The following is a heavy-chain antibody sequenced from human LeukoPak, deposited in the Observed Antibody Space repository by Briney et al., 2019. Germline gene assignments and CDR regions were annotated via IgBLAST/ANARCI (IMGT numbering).Heavy chain of an antibody. Sequence: GGSLRLSCAASGFTFSSYAMHWVRQAPGKGLEWVAVISYDGSNKYYADSVKGRFTISRDNSKNTLYLQMNSLRAEDTAVYYCARDDMSSSWYNYYYYGMDVWGQGTTVTVSS. D-gene: IGHD6-13*01. CDR3: ARDDMSSSWYNYYYYGMDV. J-gene: IGHJ6*02. CDR2: ISYDGSNK. V-gene: IGHV3-30-3*01. CDR1: GFTFSSYA.